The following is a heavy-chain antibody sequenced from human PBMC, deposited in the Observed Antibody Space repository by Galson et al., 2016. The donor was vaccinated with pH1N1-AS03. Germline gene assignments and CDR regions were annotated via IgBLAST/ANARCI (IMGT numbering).Heavy chain of an antibody. CDR3: ARGHMSLSGFWDS. J-gene: IGHJ4*02. CDR2: LTTSTGDP. V-gene: IGHV7-4-1*01. D-gene: IGHD3-9*01. CDR1: GYTFTSHR. Sequence: SVKVSCKASGYTFTSHRIIWVRQAPGQGLECMGWLTTSTGDPTYAQGFTGRFAFSLDTSVSTAYLQIDSPKADDTAVYYCARGHMSLSGFWDSWGQGTLVTVSS.